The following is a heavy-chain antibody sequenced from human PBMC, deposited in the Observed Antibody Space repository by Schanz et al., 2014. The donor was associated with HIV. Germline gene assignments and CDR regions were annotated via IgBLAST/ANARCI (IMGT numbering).Heavy chain of an antibody. V-gene: IGHV4-34*01. CDR1: GGSFSDYY. J-gene: IGHJ4*02. Sequence: QVQLQQWGAGLLKPSETLSLTCAVYGGSFSDYYWSWIRQPPGKGLEWIGEINHSGSTNYNPSLSGGVTISGDTSKTHFSLELPSVTAADTAVYYCAKLILFDNHDFWSGYPDWGQGTLVTVSS. CDR2: INHSGST. CDR3: AKLILFDNHDFWSGYPD. D-gene: IGHD3-3*01.